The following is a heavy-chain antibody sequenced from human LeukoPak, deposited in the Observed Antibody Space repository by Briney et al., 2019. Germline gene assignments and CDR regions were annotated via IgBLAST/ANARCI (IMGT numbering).Heavy chain of an antibody. V-gene: IGHV4-59*01. CDR1: GASISSYY. CDR2: IYYRGST. J-gene: IGHJ4*02. D-gene: IGHD6-13*01. CDR3: ASGPYPAAGTDHQFDF. Sequence: PSETLSLTCTVSGASISSYYWSWIRQPPGKGLEWIGYIYYRGSTHYNPSLKSRVTISVDTSKNQFSLKLSSVTAADTAVYYCASGPYPAAGTDHQFDFWGQGTLVTVSS.